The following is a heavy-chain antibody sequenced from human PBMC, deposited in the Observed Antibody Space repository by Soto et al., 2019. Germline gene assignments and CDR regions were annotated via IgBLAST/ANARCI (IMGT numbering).Heavy chain of an antibody. D-gene: IGHD3-3*01. CDR3: AREDLYYDFPLLDY. CDR2: IWYDGSNK. Sequence: GSLRLSCAASGFTFSSYGMHWVRQAPGKGLEWVAVIWYDGSNKYYADSVKGRFTISRDNSKNTLYLQMNSLRAEDTAVYYCAREDLYYDFPLLDYWGQGTLVTVSS. J-gene: IGHJ4*02. CDR1: GFTFSSYG. V-gene: IGHV3-33*01.